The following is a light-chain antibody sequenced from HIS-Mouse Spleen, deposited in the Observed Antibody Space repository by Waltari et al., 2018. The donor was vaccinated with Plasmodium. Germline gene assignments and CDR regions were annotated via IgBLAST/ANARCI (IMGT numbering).Light chain of an antibody. CDR1: NIGSKS. CDR3: QVWDSSSDQPV. CDR2: DDS. J-gene: IGLJ2*01. V-gene: IGLV3-21*02. Sequence: SYVLTQPPSVSVAPGQTARITCGGNNIGSKSVHWYQQKPGQAPVLAVYDDSDRPPGIPERFSGSNSGNTATLTISRVEAGDEADYYCQVWDSSSDQPVVGGGTKLTVL.